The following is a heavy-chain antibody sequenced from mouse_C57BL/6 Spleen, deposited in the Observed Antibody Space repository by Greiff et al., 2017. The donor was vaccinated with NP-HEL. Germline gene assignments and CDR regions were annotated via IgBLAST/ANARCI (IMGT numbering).Heavy chain of an antibody. Sequence: VQLQQPGAELVKPGASVKLSCKASGYTFTSYWMHWVKQRPGQGLEWIGMIHPNSGSTNYNEKFKSKATLTVDKSSSTAYMKLSSLTSEDSAVYYCARYYYGSSYWYFDVWGTGTTVTVSS. CDR1: GYTFTSYW. D-gene: IGHD1-1*01. V-gene: IGHV1-64*01. CDR3: ARYYYGSSYWYFDV. J-gene: IGHJ1*03. CDR2: IHPNSGST.